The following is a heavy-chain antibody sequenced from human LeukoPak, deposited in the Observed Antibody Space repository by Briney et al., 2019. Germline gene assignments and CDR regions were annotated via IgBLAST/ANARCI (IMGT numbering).Heavy chain of an antibody. CDR2: INPNSGGT. V-gene: IGHV1-2*02. Sequence: GASVTVSCKASGYTFTGYYMHWVRQAPEQGLEWMGWINPNSGGTNYAQKFQGRVTMTRDTSISTAYMELSRLRSDDTAVYYCARGKIYDFWSGYHQLTFDYWGQGTLVTVSS. CDR3: ARGKIYDFWSGYHQLTFDY. CDR1: GYTFTGYY. J-gene: IGHJ4*02. D-gene: IGHD3-3*01.